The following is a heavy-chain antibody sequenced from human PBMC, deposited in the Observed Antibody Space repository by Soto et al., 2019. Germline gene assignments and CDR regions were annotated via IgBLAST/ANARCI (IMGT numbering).Heavy chain of an antibody. J-gene: IGHJ4*02. V-gene: IGHV3-72*01. Sequence: EVQLVESGGGLVQPGGSLRLSCAASGASGFTFSDHHMDWVRQAPGKGLEWVGRARNKVNSYTTAYAASVKGRFTISRDDSKNSLYLQMNSLKPEDTAVYFCARLTGTSFDLWGQGTLVTVSS. CDR1: GFTFSDHH. CDR3: ARLTGTSFDL. CDR2: ARNKVNSYTT.